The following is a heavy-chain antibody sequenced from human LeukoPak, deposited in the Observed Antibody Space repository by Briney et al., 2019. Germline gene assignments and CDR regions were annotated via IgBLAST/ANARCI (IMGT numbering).Heavy chain of an antibody. Sequence: GGSLRLSCAASGFTFSSYWMSWVRQAPGKGLEWVANIKQDGSEKYYVDSVKGRFTISRDNAKNSLYLQMNSLRAEDTALYYCAKDTGRIAVAVFYYYMDVWGKGTTVTVSS. CDR3: AKDTGRIAVAVFYYYMDV. V-gene: IGHV3-7*03. J-gene: IGHJ6*03. D-gene: IGHD6-19*01. CDR2: IKQDGSEK. CDR1: GFTFSSYW.